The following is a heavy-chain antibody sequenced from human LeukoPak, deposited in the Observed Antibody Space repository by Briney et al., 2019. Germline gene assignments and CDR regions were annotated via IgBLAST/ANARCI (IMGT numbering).Heavy chain of an antibody. CDR1: GFTFSSYA. CDR2: ISYDGSNK. CDR3: ARDLYYYGSENNRFDP. J-gene: IGHJ5*02. D-gene: IGHD3-10*01. Sequence: GGSLRLSCAASGFTFSSYAMHWVRQAPGKGLEWVAVISYDGSNKYYADSVKGRFTISRDNSKNTLYLQMNSLRAEVTAVYYCARDLYYYGSENNRFDPWGQGTLVTVSS. V-gene: IGHV3-30*04.